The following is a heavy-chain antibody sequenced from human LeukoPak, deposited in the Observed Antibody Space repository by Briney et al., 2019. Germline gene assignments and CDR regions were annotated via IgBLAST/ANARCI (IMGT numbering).Heavy chain of an antibody. CDR3: ARESSGIAATDKIDF. D-gene: IGHD6-13*01. Sequence: GGSLRLSCVASGFTFSSYSMNWVRQALGKGLEWVSSFTSRSGTIYYADSVKGRFTISRDNAKNSLFLQMSSLRVEDTAVYYCARESSGIAATDKIDFWGQGTLVTVSS. CDR2: FTSRSGTI. CDR1: GFTFSSYS. J-gene: IGHJ4*02. V-gene: IGHV3-21*01.